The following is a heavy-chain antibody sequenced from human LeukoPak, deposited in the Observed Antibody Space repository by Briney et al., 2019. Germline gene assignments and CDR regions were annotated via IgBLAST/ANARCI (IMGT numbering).Heavy chain of an antibody. CDR2: INHSGST. CDR3: ARDIVGAEETGGTLSFDY. D-gene: IGHD1-26*01. J-gene: IGHJ4*02. Sequence: PSETLSLTSAVYGGSFSGYYWSRIRQPPGKGLEWIGEINHSGSTNYNPSLKSRVTISVDTSKNQFSLKLSSVTAADTAVYYCARDIVGAEETGGTLSFDYWGQGTLVTVSP. CDR1: GGSFSGYY. V-gene: IGHV4-34*01.